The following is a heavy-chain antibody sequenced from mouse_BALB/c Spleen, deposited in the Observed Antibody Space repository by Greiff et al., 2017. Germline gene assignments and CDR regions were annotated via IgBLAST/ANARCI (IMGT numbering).Heavy chain of an antibody. CDR1: GYTFTDYI. D-gene: IGHD2-1*01. CDR3: GRGDYGNSYAMDY. Sequence: LEESGAELASPGASVTLSCKASGYTFTDYIMNWVQKRPGQGLEWIGRIYPVSGETNYTQKFMGKATFSVDRSSSTVYMVLNSLTSEDPAVYYCGRGDYGNSYAMDYWGQGTSVTVSS. J-gene: IGHJ4*01. V-gene: IGHV1-11*01. CDR2: IYPVSGET.